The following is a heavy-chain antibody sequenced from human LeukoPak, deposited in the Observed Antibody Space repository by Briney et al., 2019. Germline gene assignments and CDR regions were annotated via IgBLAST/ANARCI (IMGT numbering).Heavy chain of an antibody. CDR2: IYYSGST. J-gene: IGHJ4*02. D-gene: IGHD3-10*01. CDR1: GGSISSYY. Sequence: PSETLSLTCTVSGGSISSYYWSWIRQPPGKGLEWIGYIYYSGSTNYNPSLKSRVTISVDTSKNQFSLKLSSVTAADTAVYYCARLLPARAMVRGVIRYYFDYWGQGTLVTVSS. CDR3: ARLLPARAMVRGVIRYYFDY. V-gene: IGHV4-59*08.